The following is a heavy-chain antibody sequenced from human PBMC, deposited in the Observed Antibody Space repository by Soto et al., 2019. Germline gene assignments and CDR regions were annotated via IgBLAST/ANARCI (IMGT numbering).Heavy chain of an antibody. V-gene: IGHV3-30*18. J-gene: IGHJ6*02. CDR1: GFTFSSYG. CDR2: ISYDGSNK. CDR3: AKDDPGMDV. Sequence: PGGSLRLSCAASGFTFSSYGMHWVRQAPGKGLEWVAVISYDGSNKYYADSVKGRFTISRDNSKNTLYLQMNSLRAEDTAVYYCAKDDPGMDVWGQGTTVTVSS.